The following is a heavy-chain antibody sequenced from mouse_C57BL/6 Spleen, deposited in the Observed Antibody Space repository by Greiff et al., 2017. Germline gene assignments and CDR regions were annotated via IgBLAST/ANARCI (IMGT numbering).Heavy chain of an antibody. Sequence: QVQLQQPGAELVKPGASVKVSCKASGYTFTSYWMHWVKQRPGQGLEWIGRIHPSDSDTNYNQKFKGKATLTVDKSSSTAYMQLSSLTSEDSAVYYCAISFTTAGTYWYFDVWGTGTTVTVSS. CDR1: GYTFTSYW. V-gene: IGHV1-74*01. D-gene: IGHD1-2*01. CDR2: IHPSDSDT. J-gene: IGHJ1*03. CDR3: AISFTTAGTYWYFDV.